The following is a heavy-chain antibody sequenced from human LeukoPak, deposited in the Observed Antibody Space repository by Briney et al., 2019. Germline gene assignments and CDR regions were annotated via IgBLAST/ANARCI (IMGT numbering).Heavy chain of an antibody. J-gene: IGHJ3*02. V-gene: IGHV1-8*01. CDR3: ARRLAPYYDFWSGAGAFDI. Sequence: SVKVSCKASGYSLTSYEINWVRQATGQGLEWMGRMNPNNGDTDFAQRFQGRVTITRNTSISTAYMELSSLRSEDTAVYFCARRLAPYYDFWSGAGAFDIWGQGTMVTVSS. D-gene: IGHD3-3*01. CDR1: GYSLTSYE. CDR2: MNPNNGDT.